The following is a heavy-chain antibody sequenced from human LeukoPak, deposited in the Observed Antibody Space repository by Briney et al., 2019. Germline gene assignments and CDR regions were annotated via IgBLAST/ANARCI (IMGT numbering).Heavy chain of an antibody. CDR2: ISGSGHST. CDR3: AKSPHDYGDYPPWFDP. Sequence: GGSLRLSCAASGFTFSSFAMSWVRQAPGKGLEWVSGISGSGHSTYYADSVKVRFIISRDNSKNTLFLQMNSLRAEDTAIYYCAKSPHDYGDYPPWFDPWGQGTLVTVSS. CDR1: GFTFSSFA. J-gene: IGHJ5*02. D-gene: IGHD4-17*01. V-gene: IGHV3-23*01.